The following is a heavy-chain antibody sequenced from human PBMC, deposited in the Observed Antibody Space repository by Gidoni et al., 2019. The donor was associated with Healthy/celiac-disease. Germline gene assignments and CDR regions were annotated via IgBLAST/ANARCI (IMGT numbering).Heavy chain of an antibody. V-gene: IGHV1-46*03. CDR2: INPSGGST. Sequence: QVQLVQSGAEVKKPGASVKVSCKASGYTFTSFHMHWVRQAPGQGLEWMGIINPSGGSTNYAQKFQGRVTVTSDTSTSTVYMELSSLRSEDTAVYYCARDHPNSSSYYSHYYYYYGMDVWGQGTTVTVSS. CDR1: GYTFTSFH. J-gene: IGHJ6*02. CDR3: ARDHPNSSSYYSHYYYYYGMDV. D-gene: IGHD6-13*01.